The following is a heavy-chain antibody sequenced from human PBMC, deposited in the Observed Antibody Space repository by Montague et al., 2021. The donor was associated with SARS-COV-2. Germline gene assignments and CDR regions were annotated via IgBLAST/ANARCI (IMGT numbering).Heavy chain of an antibody. D-gene: IGHD5-18*01. CDR1: GFTFSDYY. Sequence: SLRLSCAASGFTFSDYYMSWIRQAPGKGLEWVSYISSSSSYTNYADSVKGRFTISRDNAKNSLYLQMNSLRAEDTAVYYCARSVDTAMVPLYYYYYGTDVWGQGTTVTVSS. CDR2: ISSSSSYT. J-gene: IGHJ6*02. V-gene: IGHV3-11*06. CDR3: ARSVDTAMVPLYYYYYGTDV.